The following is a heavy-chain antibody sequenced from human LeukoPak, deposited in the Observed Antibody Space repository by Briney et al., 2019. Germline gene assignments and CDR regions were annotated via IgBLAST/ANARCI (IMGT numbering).Heavy chain of an antibody. D-gene: IGHD3-10*01. V-gene: IGHV3-30*18. CDR3: AKGVWVVRGVIGDAFDV. CDR2: ISYDGSNR. J-gene: IGHJ3*01. CDR1: GFTFSSYG. Sequence: GRSLRLSCAASGFTFSSYGMHWVRQAPGKGLEWVAVISYDGSNRYYADSVKGRFTISRDNSKNTLYLQMNSLRAEDTAVYYCAKGVWVVRGVIGDAFDVWGQGTMVTVSS.